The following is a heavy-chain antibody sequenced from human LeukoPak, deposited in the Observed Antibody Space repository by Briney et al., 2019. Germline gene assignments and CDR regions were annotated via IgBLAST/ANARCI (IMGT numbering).Heavy chain of an antibody. V-gene: IGHV3-23*01. CDR3: AKDARRTSGWYFFDY. D-gene: IGHD6-19*01. CDR2: ISDSGGST. Sequence: GGSLRLSCGASGFAFSNQAMGWVRQASGKGLEWVSVISDSGGSTYYADSVKGRFTISRDNSKNTLFLQMNSLRAEDTAVYYCAKDARRTSGWYFFDYWGQGTLVTVSS. J-gene: IGHJ4*02. CDR1: GFAFSNQA.